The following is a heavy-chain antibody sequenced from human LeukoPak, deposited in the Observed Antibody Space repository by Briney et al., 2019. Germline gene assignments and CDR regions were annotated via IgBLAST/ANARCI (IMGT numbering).Heavy chain of an antibody. J-gene: IGHJ5*02. Sequence: VASVKVSCKASGYTFTSYAMHCVRQAPGQRLEWMGWINAGNGNTKYSQEFQGRVTITRDTSASTAYMELSSLRSEDMAVYYCARGREFGYWFDPWGQRTLVTVSS. V-gene: IGHV1-3*03. D-gene: IGHD3-10*01. CDR3: ARGREFGYWFDP. CDR1: GYTFTSYA. CDR2: INAGNGNT.